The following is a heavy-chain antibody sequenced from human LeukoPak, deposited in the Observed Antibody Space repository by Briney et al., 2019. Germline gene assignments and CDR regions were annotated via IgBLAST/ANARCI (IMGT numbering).Heavy chain of an antibody. CDR1: GFTFASYA. D-gene: IGHD2-2*01. V-gene: IGHV3-23*01. J-gene: IGHJ5*02. CDR3: VACSSASCYGDRFDP. Sequence: GGSLRLSCAASGFTFASYAMTWVRQAPGKGLEWVSSISADGSTYYADSVKGRFTISRDNSRDTFFLEMNSLRAEDTALYYCVACSSASCYGDRFDPWGQGTLVTVSS. CDR2: ISADGST.